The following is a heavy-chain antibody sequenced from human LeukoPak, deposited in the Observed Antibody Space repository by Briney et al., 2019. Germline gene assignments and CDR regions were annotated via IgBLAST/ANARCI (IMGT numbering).Heavy chain of an antibody. Sequence: GRSLRLSCAASGFTFSSYWMSWVRQAPGKGLEWVANIKQDGSEKYYVDSVKGRFTISRDNAKNSLYLQMNSLRAEDTAVYYCAREPMVRGVIISLHQNWFDPWGQGTLVTVSS. CDR1: GFTFSSYW. CDR2: IKQDGSEK. D-gene: IGHD3-10*01. V-gene: IGHV3-7*03. J-gene: IGHJ5*02. CDR3: AREPMVRGVIISLHQNWFDP.